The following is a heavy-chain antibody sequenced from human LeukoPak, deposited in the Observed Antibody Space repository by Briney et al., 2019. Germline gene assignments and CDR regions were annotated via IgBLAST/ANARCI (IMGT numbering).Heavy chain of an antibody. J-gene: IGHJ4*02. Sequence: GESLKISCKGSGYRFTNYWIAWVRQMPGKGLEWMGIIDPSDADTRYNPSFQGQVTISADKSISTAYLQWSSLKASDTAMYYCARLVGVRSFDYWGQGTLVTVSS. D-gene: IGHD1-26*01. CDR3: ARLVGVRSFDY. CDR1: GYRFTNYW. V-gene: IGHV5-51*01. CDR2: IDPSDADT.